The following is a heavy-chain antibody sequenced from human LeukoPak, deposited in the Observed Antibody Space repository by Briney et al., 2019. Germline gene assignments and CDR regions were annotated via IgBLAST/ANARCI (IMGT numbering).Heavy chain of an antibody. V-gene: IGHV4-34*01. CDR2: INHSGST. J-gene: IGHJ4*02. Sequence: SETLSLTCAVYGGSFSGYYWSWIRQPPGKGLEWIGEINHSGSTNYNPSFKSRVTMSVDTSKNQFSLKLSSVTAADTAVYYCAREARRDGYNYVAYWGQGTLVTVSS. CDR3: AREARRDGYNYVAY. CDR1: GGSFSGYY. D-gene: IGHD5-24*01.